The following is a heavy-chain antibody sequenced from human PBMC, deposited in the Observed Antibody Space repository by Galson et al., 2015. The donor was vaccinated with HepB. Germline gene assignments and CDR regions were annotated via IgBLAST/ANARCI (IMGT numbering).Heavy chain of an antibody. V-gene: IGHV3-30*18. CDR2: IPYDAIDK. CDR3: AKDLYGSGSPIDY. Sequence: APGKGLEWVALIPYDAIDKYYVDSVKGRFTISRDNLKNTLYLQMNSLRPEDTAVYYCAKDLYGSGSPIDYWGQGTLVTVSS. D-gene: IGHD3-10*01. J-gene: IGHJ4*02.